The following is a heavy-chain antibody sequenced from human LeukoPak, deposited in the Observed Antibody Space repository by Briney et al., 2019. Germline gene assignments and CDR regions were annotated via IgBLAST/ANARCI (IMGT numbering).Heavy chain of an antibody. CDR2: ISSSSSYI. V-gene: IGHV3-21*01. D-gene: IGHD6-19*01. CDR3: ARDLGSGWYGGDFDY. Sequence: GGSLRLSCAASGFTFSSYSMNWVRQAPGKGLEWVSSISSSSSYIYYADSVKGRFTISRDNAKNSLYLQMNSLRAEDTAVYYCARDLGSGWYGGDFDYWGQGTLVTVSS. J-gene: IGHJ4*02. CDR1: GFTFSSYS.